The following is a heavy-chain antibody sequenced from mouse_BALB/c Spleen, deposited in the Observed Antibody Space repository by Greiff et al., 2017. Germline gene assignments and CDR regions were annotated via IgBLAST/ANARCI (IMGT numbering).Heavy chain of an antibody. D-gene: IGHD4-1*01. CDR1: GFNIKDYY. Sequence: VQLKESGAELVRPGALVKLSCKASGFNIKDYYMHWVKQRPEQGLEWIGWIDPENGNTIYDPKFQGKASITADTSSNTAYLQLSSLTSEDTAVYYCASDGLGAMDYWGQGTSVTVSS. CDR2: IDPENGNT. CDR3: ASDGLGAMDY. J-gene: IGHJ4*01. V-gene: IGHV14-1*02.